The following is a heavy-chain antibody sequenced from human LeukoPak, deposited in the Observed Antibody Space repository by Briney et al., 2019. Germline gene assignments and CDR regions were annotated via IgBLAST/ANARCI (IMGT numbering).Heavy chain of an antibody. J-gene: IGHJ4*02. CDR3: AKGSAWSADY. CDR1: GFTFSRSW. D-gene: IGHD2-15*01. V-gene: IGHV3-7*03. CDR2: INPDGSNK. Sequence: GGSLRLSCEASGFTFSRSWMFWVRQAPGKGLEWVAHINPDGSNKYHIESVKGRFSSSRDNAKNSLCLQMNSLRAEDTAIYYCAKGSAWSADYWGQGTLVTVSS.